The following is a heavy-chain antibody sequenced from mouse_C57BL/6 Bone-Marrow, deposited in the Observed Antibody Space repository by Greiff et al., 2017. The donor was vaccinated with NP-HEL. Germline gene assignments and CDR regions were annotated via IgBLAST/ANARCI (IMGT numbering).Heavy chain of an antibody. CDR1: GYTFTNYW. V-gene: IGHV1-63*01. CDR3: KIMGHYYGSSPYWYFDV. Sequence: QVQLQQSGAELVRPGTSVKMSCKASGYTFTNYWIGWAKQRPGHGLEWIGDIYPGGGYTNYNEKFKGKATLTADKSSSTAYMQFSSLTSEDSAIYYCKIMGHYYGSSPYWYFDVWGTGTTVTVSS. CDR2: IYPGGGYT. J-gene: IGHJ1*03. D-gene: IGHD1-1*01.